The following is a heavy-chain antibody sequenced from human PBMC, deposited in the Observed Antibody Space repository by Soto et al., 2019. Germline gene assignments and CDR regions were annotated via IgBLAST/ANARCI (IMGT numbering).Heavy chain of an antibody. J-gene: IGHJ3*02. Sequence: FSVKVSCKASGGTFSSHAISWLRLAPGPGLEWTGGIIPIFGPANYAQTFPGRVTITADESTRTAYIALSSLRSEDTAVYYCARDTIWVGATRGDAFDIWGQGTMVTGSS. CDR1: GGTFSSHA. CDR3: ARDTIWVGATRGDAFDI. D-gene: IGHD1-26*01. CDR2: IIPIFGPA. V-gene: IGHV1-69*13.